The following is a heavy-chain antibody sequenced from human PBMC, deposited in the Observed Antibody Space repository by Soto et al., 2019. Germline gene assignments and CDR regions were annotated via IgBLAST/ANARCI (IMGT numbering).Heavy chain of an antibody. CDR2: VSRSGGMT. CDR3: ETQGGTSDY. D-gene: IGHD2-2*01. V-gene: IGHV3-23*01. Sequence: EVQLLESGGGLVRPGGSLRLSCAASGFTFSNYDMSWVRQAPGRGLEWVSAVSRSGGMTYYADSAKGRFTISRDNSKNTLNLEMNGLRVEDTAVYYCETQGGTSDYWGQGTLVTVSS. CDR1: GFTFSNYD. J-gene: IGHJ4*02.